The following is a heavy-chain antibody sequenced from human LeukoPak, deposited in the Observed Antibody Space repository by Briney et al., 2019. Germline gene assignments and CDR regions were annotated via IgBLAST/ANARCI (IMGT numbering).Heavy chain of an antibody. CDR3: ARYPKGGLRWEAFDI. CDR1: GGSISSTNSY. CDR2: IYYIGTT. J-gene: IGHJ3*02. D-gene: IGHD1-26*01. V-gene: IGHV4-39*07. Sequence: PSETLSLTCTVSGGSISSTNSYWGWFRQPPGEGLEWIGSIYYIGTTYNNPSLKSRVTISVDTSKKQFSLKLSSVTAADTAEYYCARYPKGGLRWEAFDIWGQGTMVTVPS.